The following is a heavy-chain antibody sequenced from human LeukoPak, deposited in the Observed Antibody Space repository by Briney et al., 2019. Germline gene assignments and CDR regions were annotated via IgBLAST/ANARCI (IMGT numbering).Heavy chain of an antibody. D-gene: IGHD1-1*01. Sequence: GSLRLSCAASGFTFSSFGLHWVRQAPGKGLEWVAVISPDGRHKYYADSVKGRFTISRDNSNNMLYLQMNSLRSEDTAVYYCAKIDSGEAVLHYGMDVWGQGTTV. CDR3: AKIDSGEAVLHYGMDV. J-gene: IGHJ6*02. CDR1: GFTFSSFG. V-gene: IGHV3-30*18. CDR2: ISPDGRHK.